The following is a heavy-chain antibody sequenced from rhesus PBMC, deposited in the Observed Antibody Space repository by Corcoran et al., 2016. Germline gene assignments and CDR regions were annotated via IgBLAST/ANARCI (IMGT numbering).Heavy chain of an antibody. CDR1: GGSFSSYW. V-gene: IGHV4-80*01. CDR2: INSDIGST. Sequence: QVQLQESGPGLVKPSETLSLTCAVSGGSFSSYWWSWIRQPPGKGLEWIGEINSDIGSTNYNPSLNSRVTSSKDASKIQFSLKLSSVAAADTAVYYCARGLRVQPFWGQGLRVTVSS. J-gene: IGHJ3*01. D-gene: IGHD2-15*01. CDR3: ARGLRVQPF.